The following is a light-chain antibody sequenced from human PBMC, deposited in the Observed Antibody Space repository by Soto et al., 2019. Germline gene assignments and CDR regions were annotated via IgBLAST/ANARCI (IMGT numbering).Light chain of an antibody. CDR1: QSVGSW. J-gene: IGKJ1*01. V-gene: IGKV1-5*03. Sequence: DIQMTQSPSTLSASVEDRVTITCRASQSVGSWLAWYQQQPGKAPRVLVYNASTLATGVPSRFSGSGSGTEFTLTISGLQPDDFATYYCQQYNRYPLTFGHGTKVDI. CDR3: QQYNRYPLT. CDR2: NAS.